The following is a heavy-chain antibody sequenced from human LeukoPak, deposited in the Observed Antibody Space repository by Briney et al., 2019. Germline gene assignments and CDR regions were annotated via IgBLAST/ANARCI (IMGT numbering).Heavy chain of an antibody. D-gene: IGHD6-19*01. CDR1: GYTFTGYY. CDR3: ARDYIAVASIGY. CDR2: INAGNGNT. J-gene: IGHJ4*02. Sequence: ASVKVSCKASGYTFTGYYMHWVRQAPGQGLEWMGWINAGNGNTKYSQKFQGRVTITRDTSASTAYMELSSLRSEDTAVYYCARDYIAVASIGYWGQGTLVTVSS. V-gene: IGHV1-3*01.